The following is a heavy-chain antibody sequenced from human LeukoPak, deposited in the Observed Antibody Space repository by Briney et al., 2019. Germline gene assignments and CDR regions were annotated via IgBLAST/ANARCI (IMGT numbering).Heavy chain of an antibody. Sequence: ASVKVSCKASGYTFTGYYMHWVRQAPGQGLEWMGWINPNSGGTNYAQKFQGRVTMTRDTSISTAYMELSRLRSDDTAVYYCARGEYCYDSSGYPAEYFQHWGQGTLVTVSS. D-gene: IGHD3-22*01. CDR3: ARGEYCYDSSGYPAEYFQH. V-gene: IGHV1-2*02. CDR1: GYTFTGYY. CDR2: INPNSGGT. J-gene: IGHJ1*01.